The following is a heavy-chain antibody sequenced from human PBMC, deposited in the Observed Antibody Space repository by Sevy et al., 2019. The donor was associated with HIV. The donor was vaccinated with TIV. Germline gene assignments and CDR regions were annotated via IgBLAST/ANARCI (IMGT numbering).Heavy chain of an antibody. Sequence: GGALRLSCVASGSGFRFDDYAMNWVRQAPGKGLEWVAGISWNGFSKGYGDSVKGRATISRDNAKNSGYLQRNNLRDEDTALYYCAKDTVPVGYRFDYQDTYDYGMDVWGQGTTVTVSS. CDR2: ISWNGFSK. CDR3: AKDTVPVGYRFDYQDTYDYGMDV. V-gene: IGHV3-9*01. CDR1: GSGFRFDDYA. D-gene: IGHD5-18*01. J-gene: IGHJ6*02.